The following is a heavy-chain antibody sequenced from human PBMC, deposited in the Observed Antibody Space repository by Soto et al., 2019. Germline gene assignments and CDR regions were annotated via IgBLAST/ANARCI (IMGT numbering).Heavy chain of an antibody. Sequence: PVEPLKISWKGSGYSFTSYWISWVREMHGKGLEWTGRIDPSDSYTNYSPSFQGHVTISADKSISTAYLQWSSLQASDTAMYYCARHPTYYYDSSGYHYYFDYWGQGTLVTVSS. CDR2: IDPSDSYT. CDR1: GYSFTSYW. V-gene: IGHV5-10-1*01. D-gene: IGHD3-22*01. CDR3: ARHPTYYYDSSGYHYYFDY. J-gene: IGHJ4*02.